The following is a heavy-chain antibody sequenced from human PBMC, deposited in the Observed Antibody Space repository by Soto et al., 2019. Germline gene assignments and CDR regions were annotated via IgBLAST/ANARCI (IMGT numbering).Heavy chain of an antibody. CDR2: IYYSGST. D-gene: IGHD3-9*01. Sequence: SETLSLTCTVSGGSISSGGYYWSWIRQHPGKGLEWIGYIYYSGSTNYNPSLKSRVTISVDTSKNQFSLKLSSVTATDTAVYKCARALDRHYYYGMDVWGQGTTVTVSS. CDR1: GGSISSGGYY. J-gene: IGHJ6*02. CDR3: ARALDRHYYYGMDV. V-gene: IGHV4-31*03.